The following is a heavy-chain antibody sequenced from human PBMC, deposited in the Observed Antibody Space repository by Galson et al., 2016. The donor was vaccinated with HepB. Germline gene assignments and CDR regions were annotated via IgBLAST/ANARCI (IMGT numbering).Heavy chain of an antibody. D-gene: IGHD6-19*01. CDR1: GFSLSTSGVG. Sequence: PALVKPTQTLTLTCTFSGFSLSTSGVGVGWIRQPPGKALEWLALIYWDDDKHYSPSLRSRHTIPKDTSKNLVGLTTPNIDPVDTATYYCAHLLSGWYRVGRAFEIWGQGTKGTGSS. CDR3: AHLLSGWYRVGRAFEI. J-gene: IGHJ3*02. V-gene: IGHV2-5*02. CDR2: IYWDDDK.